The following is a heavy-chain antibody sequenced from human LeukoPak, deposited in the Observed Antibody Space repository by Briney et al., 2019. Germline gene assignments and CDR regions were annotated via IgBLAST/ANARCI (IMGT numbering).Heavy chain of an antibody. D-gene: IGHD5-18*01. J-gene: IGHJ4*02. CDR3: AKTPYVDIRMVTFDY. CDR1: GFSFSSYA. Sequence: GRSLRLSCAASGFSFSSYAMHWVRQAPGKGLEWVSFISGSGGSTYHVDSVKGRFTISRDNSKNTLYLQMNSLRAEDTAVYYCAKTPYVDIRMVTFDYWGQGALVTVSS. V-gene: IGHV3-23*01. CDR2: ISGSGGST.